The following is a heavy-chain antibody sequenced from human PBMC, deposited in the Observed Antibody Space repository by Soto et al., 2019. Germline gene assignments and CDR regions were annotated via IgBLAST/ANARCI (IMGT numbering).Heavy chain of an antibody. J-gene: IGHJ4*02. CDR3: ARGPDNYFDV. V-gene: IGHV3-66*01. CDR2: NYRDHSA. Sequence: GGSLRLSCAAPGFTVSNYYMTWVRQAPGKGLEWVAVNYRDHSAYYAGFVKGRFTISRDNSKNTLYLQMNNLRAEDTAVYYCARGPDNYFDVWGQGTLVTVSS. CDR1: GFTVSNYY. D-gene: IGHD2-15*01.